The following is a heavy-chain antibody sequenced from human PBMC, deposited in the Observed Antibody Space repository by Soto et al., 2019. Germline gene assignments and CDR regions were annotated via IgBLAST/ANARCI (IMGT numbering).Heavy chain of an antibody. CDR3: ARDSMYYDFWSGYGFDP. J-gene: IGHJ5*02. CDR1: GGSISSGGYY. V-gene: IGHV4-31*03. Sequence: SETLSLTCTVSGGSISSGGYYWSWIRQHPGKGLEWIGYIYYSGSTYYNPSLKSRVTISVDTSKNQFSLKLSSVTAADTAVYYCARDSMYYDFWSGYGFDPWGQGTLVTVSS. CDR2: IYYSGST. D-gene: IGHD3-3*01.